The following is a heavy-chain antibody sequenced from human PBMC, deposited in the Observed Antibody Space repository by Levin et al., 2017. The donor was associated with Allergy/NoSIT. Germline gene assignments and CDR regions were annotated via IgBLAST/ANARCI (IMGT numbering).Heavy chain of an antibody. CDR1: GGSVTSGSYY. V-gene: IGHV4-61*01. CDR3: ARVPLPNYFDY. CDR2: IYYGGGT. Sequence: SETLSLTCTVSGGSVTSGSYYWTWIRQPPGRGLEWIGYIYYGGGTNYNPSLESRVTISVDTSKNQFSLKLSSVTAADTAVYYCARVPLPNYFDYWGQGTLVTVSS. J-gene: IGHJ4*02.